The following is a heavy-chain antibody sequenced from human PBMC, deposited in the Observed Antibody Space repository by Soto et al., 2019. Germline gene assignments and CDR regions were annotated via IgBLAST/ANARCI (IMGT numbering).Heavy chain of an antibody. Sequence: VGSLRLSCAASGFTFDDYNMHWVRQAPGKGLEWVSLISRDGTNTNYAESVKGRFTISRDNSKNSLYLQMNSLRTEDTALYYCVKETYYYDVSSYYPLGSWGQGTLVTSPQ. V-gene: IGHV3-43*01. J-gene: IGHJ5*02. CDR3: VKETYYYDVSSYYPLGS. CDR2: ISRDGTNT. CDR1: GFTFDDYN. D-gene: IGHD3-22*01.